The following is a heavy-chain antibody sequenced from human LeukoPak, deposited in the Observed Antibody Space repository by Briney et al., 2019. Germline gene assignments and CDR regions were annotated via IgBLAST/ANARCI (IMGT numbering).Heavy chain of an antibody. Sequence: GGSLRLSCAASGFTFSGFWMSWVRQALGKGLEWVATIKQDGSEKYCVASVKGRFTISRDNSKNSLYLQMNSLRAEGTAVYYCARLEGYCSGGSCYSAFDYWGQGTLVTVSS. D-gene: IGHD2-15*01. CDR2: IKQDGSEK. J-gene: IGHJ4*02. CDR1: GFTFSGFW. V-gene: IGHV3-7*04. CDR3: ARLEGYCSGGSCYSAFDY.